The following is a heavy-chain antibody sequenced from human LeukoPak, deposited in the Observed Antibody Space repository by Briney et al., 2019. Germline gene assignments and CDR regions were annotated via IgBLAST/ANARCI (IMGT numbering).Heavy chain of an antibody. J-gene: IGHJ4*02. D-gene: IGHD2-15*01. CDR3: ARENSSELPYTFDY. CDR2: IKQDGREM. CDR1: GFTFSSHW. Sequence: QPGGSLRLSCEGSGFTFSSHWMAWVRQAPGKGLEWVANIKQDGREMYSVDSVKGRFTISRDNAKNSLYLQMNSLRPEDTAVYYCARENSSELPYTFDYWGQGTLVTVSS. V-gene: IGHV3-7*01.